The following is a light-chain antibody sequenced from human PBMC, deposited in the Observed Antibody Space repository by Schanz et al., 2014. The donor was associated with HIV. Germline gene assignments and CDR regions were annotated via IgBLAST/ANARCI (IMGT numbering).Light chain of an antibody. CDR2: KAS. J-gene: IGKJ1*01. Sequence: DIQMTQSPSTLSASVGDRVTITCRASQSISSWLAWYQQKPGKAPKLLIYKASSLESGVPSRFSGSGSGTDFTLTINTLQPEDFATYYCQQSYSTLRTFGQGTKVDLK. V-gene: IGKV1-5*03. CDR3: QQSYSTLRT. CDR1: QSISSW.